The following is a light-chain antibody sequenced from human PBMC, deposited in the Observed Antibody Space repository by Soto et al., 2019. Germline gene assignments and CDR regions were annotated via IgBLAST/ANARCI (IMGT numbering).Light chain of an antibody. CDR3: HQRYNWPRVT. V-gene: IGKV1-5*01. J-gene: IGKJ5*01. CDR1: QSISSW. CDR2: DAS. Sequence: DIQMTQSPSSVSASVGDRVTITCRASQSISSWLAWYQQKPGKAPKLLIYDASSLESGVPSRFSGSGSGTEFTLTITSLQPDDFAVYFCHQRYNWPRVTFGQGTRLEIK.